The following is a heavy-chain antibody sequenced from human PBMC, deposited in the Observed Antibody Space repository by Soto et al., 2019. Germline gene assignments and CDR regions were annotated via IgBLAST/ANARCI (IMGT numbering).Heavy chain of an antibody. CDR3: ATYYDSSASAFDY. D-gene: IGHD3-22*01. J-gene: IGHJ4*02. V-gene: IGHV1-24*01. CDR2: FDPEDGET. CDR1: GYSLTELS. Sequence: GASVKVTCEVSGYSLTELSMHWVRQAPGKGLEWMGGFDPEDGETIYAQKFQGRVTMTEDTSTDTAYMELSSLRSEDTAVYYCATYYDSSASAFDYWGQGTLVTVS.